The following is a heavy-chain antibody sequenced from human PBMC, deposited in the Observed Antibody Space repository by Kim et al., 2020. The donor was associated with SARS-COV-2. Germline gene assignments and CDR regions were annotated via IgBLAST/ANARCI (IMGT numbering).Heavy chain of an antibody. Sequence: GGSLRLSCAASGFTVSSNYMSWVRQAPGKGLEWVSVIYSGGSTYYADSVKGRFTISRDNSKNTLYLQMNSLRAEDTAVYYCARGTTVTSYYGMDVWGQGTTVTVSS. V-gene: IGHV3-66*01. CDR3: ARGTTVTSYYGMDV. CDR2: IYSGGST. D-gene: IGHD4-17*01. CDR1: GFTVSSNY. J-gene: IGHJ6*02.